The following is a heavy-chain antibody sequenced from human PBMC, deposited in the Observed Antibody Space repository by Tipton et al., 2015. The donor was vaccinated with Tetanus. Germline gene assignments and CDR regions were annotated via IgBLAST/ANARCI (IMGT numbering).Heavy chain of an antibody. CDR1: GYTFTSYA. CDR3: AREGYFNGMDV. CDR2: INAGNGNT. Sequence: QSGAEVKKPGASVKVSCKASGYTFTSYAMHWVRQAPGQRLEWMGWINAGNGNTKYSEKFQGRVTITRDTSASTAYMELRSLRSEDPAVYYCAREGYFNGMDVWGQGTTVTVSS. V-gene: IGHV1-3*01. J-gene: IGHJ6*02.